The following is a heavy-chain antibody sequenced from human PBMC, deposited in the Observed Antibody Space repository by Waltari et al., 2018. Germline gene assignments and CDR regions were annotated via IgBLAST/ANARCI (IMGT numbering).Heavy chain of an antibody. D-gene: IGHD5-12*01. CDR2: IKPDGTST. CDR1: GFTFSTFW. Sequence: EVQLVESGGGLVHPGGSLRLSCEASGFTFSTFWMHWVRHLPGKGLVWVSHIKPDGTSTDYGDSVEGRFTISRDDSRNTVYLQMNGLIAEDTAVYYCSTWLRAHFDYWGQGTPVTVSS. J-gene: IGHJ4*02. V-gene: IGHV3-74*01. CDR3: STWLRAHFDY.